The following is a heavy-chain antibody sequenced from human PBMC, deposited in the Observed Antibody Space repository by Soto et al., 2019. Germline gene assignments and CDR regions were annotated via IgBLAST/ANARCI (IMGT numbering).Heavy chain of an antibody. J-gene: IGHJ3*02. Sequence: QVQLQESGPGLVKPSQTLSLTCTVSGGSITRTGDYWSWIRQHPEKGLEWIGYISFGGSTYYNPTLMSRVAITMDTSKTQFTLKLSYVNAADTAVYYCARDLRGGYDAFDIWGQGTMVTVSS. CDR1: GGSITRTGDY. CDR2: ISFGGST. CDR3: ARDLRGGYDAFDI. D-gene: IGHD1-26*01. V-gene: IGHV4-31*03.